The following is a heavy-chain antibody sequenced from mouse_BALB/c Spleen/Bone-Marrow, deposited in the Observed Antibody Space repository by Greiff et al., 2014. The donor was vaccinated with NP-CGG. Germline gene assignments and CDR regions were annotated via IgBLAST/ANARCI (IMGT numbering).Heavy chain of an antibody. CDR2: IDPANGNT. CDR1: GFNIKDTY. CDR3: ASYRYAWYFDV. D-gene: IGHD2-14*01. Sequence: VQLQQSGAELVKPGASVKLPCTASGFNIKDTYMHWVKQRPEQGLEWIGRIDPANGNTKYDPKFQGKATITADTSSNTAYLQLSSLTSEDTAVYHCASYRYAWYFDVWGAGTTVTVSS. V-gene: IGHV14-3*02. J-gene: IGHJ1*01.